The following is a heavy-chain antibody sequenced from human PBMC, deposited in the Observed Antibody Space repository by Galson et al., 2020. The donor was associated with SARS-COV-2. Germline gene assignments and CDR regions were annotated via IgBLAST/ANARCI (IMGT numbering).Heavy chain of an antibody. CDR1: GFTFSSYS. V-gene: IGHV3-21*01. CDR2: ISSSSSYI. Sequence: TGGSLRLSCAASGFTFSSYSMNWVRQAPGKGLEWVSSISSSSSYIYYADSVKGRFTISRDNAKNSLYLQMNSLRAEDTAVYYCASPICSSTSCYVSDYYYGMDVWGQGTTVTVSS. D-gene: IGHD2-2*01. J-gene: IGHJ6*02. CDR3: ASPICSSTSCYVSDYYYGMDV.